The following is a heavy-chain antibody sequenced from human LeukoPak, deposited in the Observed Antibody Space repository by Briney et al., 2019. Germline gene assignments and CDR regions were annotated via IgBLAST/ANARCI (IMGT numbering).Heavy chain of an antibody. Sequence: SESLSLTCTVSGGSISSYYWGWIRQPPGKGLEWIGYIYYSGSTNYNPSLKSRVTISVDTSKNQFSLKLSSVTAADTAVYYCARARGYSGYEDFDYWGQGTLVTVSS. D-gene: IGHD5-12*01. J-gene: IGHJ4*02. CDR1: GGSISSYY. CDR2: IYYSGST. V-gene: IGHV4-59*01. CDR3: ARARGYSGYEDFDY.